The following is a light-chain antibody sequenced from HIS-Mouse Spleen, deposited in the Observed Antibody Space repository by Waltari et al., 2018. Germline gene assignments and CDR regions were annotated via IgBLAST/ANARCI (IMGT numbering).Light chain of an antibody. Sequence: QSVLTQPPSASGTTGQRVTIPCSGSSPHIGSTYVYWYQQLPGTAPKLLIYRNNQRPSGVPDRFSGSKSGTSASLAISGLRSEDEADYYCAAWDDSLSGPVFGGGTKLTVL. CDR2: RNN. J-gene: IGLJ3*02. V-gene: IGLV1-47*01. CDR3: AAWDDSLSGPV. CDR1: SPHIGSTY.